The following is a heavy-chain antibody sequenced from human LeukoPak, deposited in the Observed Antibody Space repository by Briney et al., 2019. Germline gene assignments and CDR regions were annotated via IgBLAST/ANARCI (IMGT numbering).Heavy chain of an antibody. CDR1: LWSLSSLA. V-gene: IGHV3-33*01. CDR2: SWSHTKNN. J-gene: IGHJ6*02. Sequence: GRSLTLSCAAFLWSLSSLAMHAVAQAPGKGLEWVAVSWSHTKNNKYVDSVKGRFTISRDNFKNMLYLQMNSLRAEDPAGYYCGGLHCVSGGKEGCVNVWGLRTTVIISS. D-gene: IGHD4-23*01. CDR3: GGLHCVSGGKEGCVNV.